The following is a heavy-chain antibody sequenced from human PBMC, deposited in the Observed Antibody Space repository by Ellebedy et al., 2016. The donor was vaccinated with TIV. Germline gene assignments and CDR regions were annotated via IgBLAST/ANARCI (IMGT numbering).Heavy chain of an antibody. V-gene: IGHV3-23*01. CDR2: ISNTGTRT. D-gene: IGHD5-18*01. Sequence: GASLKISCAASGFTFNSYAMSWVRQAPGKGLEWVSSISNTGTRTYYADSVEGRFIISRDNSKSTVDLQMNSLRVEDTAVYFCAKDRTPGDGYWVFDNWGQGTLVSVSS. CDR1: GFTFNSYA. J-gene: IGHJ4*02. CDR3: AKDRTPGDGYWVFDN.